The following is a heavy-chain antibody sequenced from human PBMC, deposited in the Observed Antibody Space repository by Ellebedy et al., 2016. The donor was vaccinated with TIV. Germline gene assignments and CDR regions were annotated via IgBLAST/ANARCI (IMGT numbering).Heavy chain of an antibody. D-gene: IGHD3-3*01. CDR3: LWFLDFYYSRDV. Sequence: PGGSLRLSCAASGFKFTDAWMGWVRQAPGKGLEWVGRIKSKGSGGTTEYAVPVKGRFTISRDDSKNTVYLQMNRLKTEDTAGYYCLWFLDFYYSRDVWGQGTTVTVSS. CDR1: GFKFTDAW. CDR2: IKSKGSGGTT. J-gene: IGHJ6*02. V-gene: IGHV3-15*01.